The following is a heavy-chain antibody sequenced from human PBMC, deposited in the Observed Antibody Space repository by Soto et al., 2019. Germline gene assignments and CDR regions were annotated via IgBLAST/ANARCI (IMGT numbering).Heavy chain of an antibody. V-gene: IGHV3-23*01. CDR3: AKGSPGPYYYDSSGYYYFDY. Sequence: GGSLSLSCAASGFTFSSYSMSWVRQAPGKGLEWVSAISGSGGSTYYADSVKGRFTISRDNSKNTLYLQMNSLRAEDTAVYYCAKGSPGPYYYDSSGYYYFDYWGQGTLVTVSS. D-gene: IGHD3-22*01. CDR2: ISGSGGST. J-gene: IGHJ4*02. CDR1: GFTFSSYS.